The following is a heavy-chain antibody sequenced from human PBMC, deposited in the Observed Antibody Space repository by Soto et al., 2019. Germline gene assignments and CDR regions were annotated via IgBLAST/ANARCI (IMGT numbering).Heavy chain of an antibody. D-gene: IGHD1-26*01. CDR1: GGSISSHH. CDR3: ARRYGGNFDY. Sequence: PSETLSLTCTVSGGSISSHHWSWIRQPPGKGLEWIGYMSNSGSTNYNPSLKSRVTISVDRSKNQFSLKLSSVTAADTAVYYCARRYGGNFDYWGQGTLVTVSS. V-gene: IGHV4-59*11. CDR2: MSNSGST. J-gene: IGHJ4*02.